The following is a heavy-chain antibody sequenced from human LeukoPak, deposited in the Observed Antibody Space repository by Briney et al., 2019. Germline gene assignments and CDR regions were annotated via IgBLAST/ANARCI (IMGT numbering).Heavy chain of an antibody. V-gene: IGHV1-2*02. J-gene: IGHJ4*02. CDR3: VREGNELLSKNFDY. CDR1: GFTFTGYY. D-gene: IGHD2-21*02. Sequence: GASVKVPCKASGFTFTGYYIHWVRQAPGQGLEWMGYINPHSGGTNSPQKFQGRVTMTTDTSISAVYMELSSLISDDTAMYYCVREGNELLSKNFDYWGQGTLVTVSS. CDR2: INPHSGGT.